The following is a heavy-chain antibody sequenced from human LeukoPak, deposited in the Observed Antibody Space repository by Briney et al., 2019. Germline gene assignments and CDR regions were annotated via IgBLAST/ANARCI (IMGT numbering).Heavy chain of an antibody. Sequence: GGSLRLSCAASGFTFSSYAMHWVRQAPGKGLEWVAVISYDGSNKYYADSVKGRFTISRDNSKNTLYLQMNSLRAEGTAVYYCARSAVDTAMVTVYWGQGTLVTVSS. CDR1: GFTFSSYA. CDR3: ARSAVDTAMVTVY. V-gene: IGHV3-30-3*01. CDR2: ISYDGSNK. D-gene: IGHD5-18*01. J-gene: IGHJ4*02.